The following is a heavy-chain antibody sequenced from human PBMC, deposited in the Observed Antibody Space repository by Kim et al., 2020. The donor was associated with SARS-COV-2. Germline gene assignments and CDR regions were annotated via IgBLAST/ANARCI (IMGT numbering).Heavy chain of an antibody. V-gene: IGHV3-21*01. J-gene: IGHJ4*02. Sequence: GGSLRLSCAASGFTFSDYSMTWVRQAPGKGLEWVPSISGSSSFIYYADSVKGRFTISRDNAKNSLHLQMNSLRAEDAAMYYCARLETAVPTRIDYWGQGTLVTVSS. CDR1: GFTFSDYS. CDR2: ISGSSSFI. CDR3: ARLETAVPTRIDY. D-gene: IGHD4-17*01.